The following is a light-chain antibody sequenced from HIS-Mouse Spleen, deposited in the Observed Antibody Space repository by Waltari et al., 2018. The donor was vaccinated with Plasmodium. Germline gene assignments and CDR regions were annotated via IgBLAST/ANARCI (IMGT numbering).Light chain of an antibody. CDR3: YSAADNNLV. CDR2: KDS. J-gene: IGLJ3*02. CDR1: DMAKKY. Sequence: SYDLTQPSSVSVSPGQTARITCSGDDMAKKYPRWFQQKPGQAPGLVIYKDSERPSGIPERFSGSSSGTTVTLTISGAQVEDEADYYCYSAADNNLVFGGGTKLTVL. V-gene: IGLV3-27*01.